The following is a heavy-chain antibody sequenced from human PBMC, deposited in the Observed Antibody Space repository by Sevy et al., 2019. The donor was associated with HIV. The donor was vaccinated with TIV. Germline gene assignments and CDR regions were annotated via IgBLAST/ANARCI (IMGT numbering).Heavy chain of an antibody. CDR2: ISGSGGST. D-gene: IGHD1-26*01. V-gene: IGHV3-23*01. CDR3: AKVGATKDGMDV. Sequence: GGSLRLSCAASGFIFRSYAMSWVRQAPGKGLEWVSGISGSGGSTYYADSVKGRFTISRDNFKNTLYLQMNSLRAEDTAVYYCAKVGATKDGMDVWGQGTTVTVSS. J-gene: IGHJ6*02. CDR1: GFIFRSYA.